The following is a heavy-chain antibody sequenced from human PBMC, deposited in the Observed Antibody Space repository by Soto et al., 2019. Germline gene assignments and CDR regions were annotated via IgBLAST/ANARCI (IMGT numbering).Heavy chain of an antibody. CDR2: ISWDGGST. Sequence: GGSLRLSCAASGFTFDDYTMHWVRQAPGKGLEWVSLISWDGGSTYYADSVKGRFTISRDNSKNSLYLQMNSLRTEDTALYYCANLAAAGAFDIWGQGTMVTVSS. V-gene: IGHV3-43*01. CDR3: ANLAAAGAFDI. D-gene: IGHD6-13*01. J-gene: IGHJ3*02. CDR1: GFTFDDYT.